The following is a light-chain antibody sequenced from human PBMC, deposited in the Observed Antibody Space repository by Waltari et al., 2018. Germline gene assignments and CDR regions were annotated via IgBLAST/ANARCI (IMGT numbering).Light chain of an antibody. CDR1: SNDIGSYNY. CDR3: SSYTSSGTLV. CDR2: DVS. Sequence: QSALTQPASVSGSPGQSIPISCSGTSNDIGSYNYTSWYQQHPGRAPKLMIYDVSDRPSGLSDRFSGSKSGNTASLSISGLQAEDEADYYCSSYTSSGTLVFGGGTKLTVL. J-gene: IGLJ2*01. V-gene: IGLV2-14*03.